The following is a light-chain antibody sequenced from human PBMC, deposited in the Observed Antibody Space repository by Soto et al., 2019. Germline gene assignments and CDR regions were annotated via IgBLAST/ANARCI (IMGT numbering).Light chain of an antibody. CDR3: NSYTSSSTHV. J-gene: IGLJ1*01. V-gene: IGLV2-14*01. CDR1: RRDVGGYNY. CDR2: DVS. Sequence: QSVVTQPASVSASPGQSITISCTGSRRDVGGYNYVSWYQQHPGKVPTLMIYDVSNRPSGVSDRFSGSMSGNTASLTLSGLQAEDEADYYCNSYTSSSTHVFGTGTKVTGL.